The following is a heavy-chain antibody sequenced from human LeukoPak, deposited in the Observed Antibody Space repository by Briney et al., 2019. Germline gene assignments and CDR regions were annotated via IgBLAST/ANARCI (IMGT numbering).Heavy chain of an antibody. Sequence: GESLKISCKASGYIFSNYWIGWVRQMPGKGLDWSGIIFPGDSDTRYSPSFQAQVTISADKSTSIGYLQWSSLKASDTAMYFCARGRQYSLGPPFDYWGQGTLVTVSS. V-gene: IGHV5-51*01. CDR1: GYIFSNYW. J-gene: IGHJ4*01. CDR2: IFPGDSDT. D-gene: IGHD4-11*01. CDR3: ARGRQYSLGPPFDY.